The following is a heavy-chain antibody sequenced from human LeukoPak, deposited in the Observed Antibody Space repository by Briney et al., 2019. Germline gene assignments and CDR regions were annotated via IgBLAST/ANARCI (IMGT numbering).Heavy chain of an antibody. CDR3: ARSIAALAAVLDY. J-gene: IGHJ4*02. CDR2: IYYSGST. D-gene: IGHD6-6*01. CDR1: GGSISSYY. Sequence: SETLSLTCTVSGGSISSYYWSWIRQPPGKGLEWIGYIYYSGSTNYNPSLKSRVTISVDTSKNQFSLKLSSVTTADTAVYYCARSIAALAAVLDYWGQGTLVTVSS. V-gene: IGHV4-59*01.